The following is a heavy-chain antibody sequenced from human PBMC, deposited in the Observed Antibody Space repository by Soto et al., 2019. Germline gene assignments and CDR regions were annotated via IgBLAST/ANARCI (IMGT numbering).Heavy chain of an antibody. J-gene: IGHJ4*02. CDR1: GFTFSSYA. V-gene: IGHV3-30-3*01. Sequence: QVQLVESGGGVVQPGRSLRLSCAASGFTFSSYAMHWVRQAPGKGLEWVAVISYDGSNKYYADSVKGRFTISRDNSKNTLDLQMNSLRAEDTAVYYCARDKGFDYWGQGTLVTVSS. CDR3: ARDKGFDY. CDR2: ISYDGSNK.